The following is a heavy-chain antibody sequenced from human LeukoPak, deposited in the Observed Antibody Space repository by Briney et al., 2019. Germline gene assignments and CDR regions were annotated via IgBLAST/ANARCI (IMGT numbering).Heavy chain of an antibody. J-gene: IGHJ4*02. D-gene: IGHD2-2*01. CDR3: ASNCSTTTCPLGH. V-gene: IGHV3-7*01. Sequence: PGGSLRLSCAASGFTFSSYWMTWVRQAPGKGLEWVANIKQDGSEKYYVDSVKGRFTISRDDAKNSLYLQMNSLRAEDTAVYYCASNCSTTTCPLGHWCQGTPVTVSP. CDR1: GFTFSSYW. CDR2: IKQDGSEK.